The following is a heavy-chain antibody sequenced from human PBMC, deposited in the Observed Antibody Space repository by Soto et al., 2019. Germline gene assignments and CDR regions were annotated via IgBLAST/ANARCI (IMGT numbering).Heavy chain of an antibody. CDR1: GFTFSSYG. Sequence: QVQLVESGGGVVQPGRSLRLSCAASGFTFSSYGMHWVRQAPGKGLEWVAVISYDGSNKYYADSVKGRFTISRDNSKNTLYLRMNSLRAEDTAVYYCAKDSDSSGFYGMDVWGQGTTVTVSS. CDR2: ISYDGSNK. D-gene: IGHD3-22*01. CDR3: AKDSDSSGFYGMDV. J-gene: IGHJ6*02. V-gene: IGHV3-30*18.